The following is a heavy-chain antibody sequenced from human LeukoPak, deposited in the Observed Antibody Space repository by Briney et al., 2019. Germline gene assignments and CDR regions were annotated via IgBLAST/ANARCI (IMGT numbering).Heavy chain of an antibody. D-gene: IGHD3-10*01. V-gene: IGHV4-4*07. J-gene: IGHJ4*02. CDR1: GGSIRSYF. CDR3: ARGPYYGSGRGCSDY. CDR2: MYSSGST. Sequence: SETLSLTCTVSGGSIRSYFWSWIRHPAGKGLEWIGRMYSSGSTNYNPPLKSRVTMSLNTSKNHFSLQLSSVTAAETAVYYWARGPYYGSGRGCSDYWGQGTLVTVSS.